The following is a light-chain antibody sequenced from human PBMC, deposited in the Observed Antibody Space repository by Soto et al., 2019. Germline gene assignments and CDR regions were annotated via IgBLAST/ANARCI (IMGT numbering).Light chain of an antibody. Sequence: DIQMTQSPSTLSGSVGDRVTITCRASQTISSWLAWYQQKPGKAPKLLIYKASTLKSGVPSRFSGSGSGTEFTLTISSRQPDDFATYYCQPYNSYSEAFGQGTKVELK. J-gene: IGKJ1*01. CDR3: QPYNSYSEA. CDR1: QTISSW. V-gene: IGKV1-5*03. CDR2: KAS.